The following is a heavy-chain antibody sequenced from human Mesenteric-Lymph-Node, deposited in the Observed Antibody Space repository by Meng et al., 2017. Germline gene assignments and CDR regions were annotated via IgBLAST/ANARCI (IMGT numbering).Heavy chain of an antibody. CDR2: IKQDGSEK. Sequence: GESLKISCAASGFTFSSYWMSWVRQAPGQGLEWVANIKQDGSEKYYVDSVKGRFTISRDNAKNSLYLQMNSLRAEDTAVYYCARWSTSSGWYWQFDYWGQGTLVTVSS. CDR3: ARWSTSSGWYWQFDY. CDR1: GFTFSSYW. D-gene: IGHD6-19*01. V-gene: IGHV3-7*01. J-gene: IGHJ4*02.